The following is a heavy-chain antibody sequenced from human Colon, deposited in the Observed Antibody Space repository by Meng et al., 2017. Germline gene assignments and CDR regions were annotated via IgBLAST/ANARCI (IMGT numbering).Heavy chain of an antibody. D-gene: IGHD1-26*01. CDR2: VYYTGSA. CDR1: GGSVSSPSYY. V-gene: IGHV4-61*03. Sequence: QVQLPGSGPRMVRPSGTLSLTCTLSGGSVSSPSYYWSWIRQTPGKGLEWIGYVYYTGSANYNPSLKSRVTISVDTSKNHFSLNLSSVTAADTAVYYCARGRGSYSSIDFWGQGTLVTVSS. CDR3: ARGRGSYSSIDF. J-gene: IGHJ4*02.